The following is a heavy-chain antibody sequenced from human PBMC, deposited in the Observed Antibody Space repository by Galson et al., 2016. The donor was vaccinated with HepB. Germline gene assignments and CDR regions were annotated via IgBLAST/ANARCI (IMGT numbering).Heavy chain of an antibody. D-gene: IGHD3-10*01. V-gene: IGHV3-30-3*01. J-gene: IGHJ5*02. CDR3: ARGDYYGSGNYSNWFDP. CDR1: GFTSAFTLTNYA. CDR2: ISYNGNNQ. Sequence: SLRLSCAASGFTSAFTLTNYAMHWVRQAPGKGLGWVAVISYNGNNQYYADSVKGRFTISRDISTNILYLQMNSLRPEDTAVYYCARGDYYGSGNYSNWFDPWGQGTLVTVSS.